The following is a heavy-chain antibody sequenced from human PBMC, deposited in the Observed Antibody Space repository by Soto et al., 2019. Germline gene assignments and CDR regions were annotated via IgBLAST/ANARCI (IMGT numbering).Heavy chain of an antibody. D-gene: IGHD4-4*01. V-gene: IGHV3-23*01. CDR1: GFTFSSYA. Sequence: GRSLRLCCAASGFTFSSYAMSWVRQAPGKGLEWVSAISGSGGSTYYADSVKGRFTISRDNSKNTLYLQMNSLRAEDTAVYYCAKHGYSKYARRTRCDYCGQRTLVTVSS. CDR2: ISGSGGST. CDR3: AKHGYSKYARRTRCDY. J-gene: IGHJ4*02.